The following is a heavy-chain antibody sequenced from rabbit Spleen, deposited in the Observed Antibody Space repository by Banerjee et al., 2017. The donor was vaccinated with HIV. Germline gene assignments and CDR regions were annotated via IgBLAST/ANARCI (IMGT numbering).Heavy chain of an antibody. CDR3: GRGSATMTMVITGYYLSL. Sequence: QEQLEESGGDLVKPGASLTLTCTASGFSFSSSDYMCWVRQAPGKGLEWISCIAGSSSGFTYSASWAKGRFAISKTSSTTVTLQMTSLTAADTTTYFCGRGSATMTMVITGYYLSLWGPGTLVTVS. CDR2: IAGSSSGFT. D-gene: IGHD2-1*01. CDR1: GFSFSSSDY. J-gene: IGHJ4*01. V-gene: IGHV1S45*01.